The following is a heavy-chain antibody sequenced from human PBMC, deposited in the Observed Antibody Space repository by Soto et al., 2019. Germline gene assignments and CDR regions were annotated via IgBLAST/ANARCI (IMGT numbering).Heavy chain of an antibody. V-gene: IGHV4-39*01. Sequence: SETLSLTCTVSGGSISSSSYYWGWIRQPPGKGLEWIGSIYYSGSTYYNPSLKSRVTISVDTYKNQFSLKLSSVTAADTAVYYCARQGPMVRGVKANYYYGMDVWGQGTTVTVSS. CDR2: IYYSGST. D-gene: IGHD3-10*01. J-gene: IGHJ6*02. CDR3: ARQGPMVRGVKANYYYGMDV. CDR1: GGSISSSSYY.